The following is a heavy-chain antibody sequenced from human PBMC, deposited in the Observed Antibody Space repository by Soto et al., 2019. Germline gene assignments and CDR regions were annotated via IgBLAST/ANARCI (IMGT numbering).Heavy chain of an antibody. V-gene: IGHV1-18*01. CDR2: ISAYNGNT. D-gene: IGHD3-3*01. CDR1: GYTFTSYG. Sequence: QVQLVQSGAEVKKPGASVKVSCKASGYTFTSYGISWVRQAPGQGLEWMGWISAYNGNTNYAQKLQGRVTMTTDTSTSTAYMELRSLRSDDTAVYYCARDRSGCYYYYYGMDVWGQGTTVTVSS. CDR3: ARDRSGCYYYYYGMDV. J-gene: IGHJ6*02.